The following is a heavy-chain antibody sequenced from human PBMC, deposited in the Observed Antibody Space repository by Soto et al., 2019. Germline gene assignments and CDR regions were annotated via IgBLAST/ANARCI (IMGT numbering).Heavy chain of an antibody. J-gene: IGHJ4*02. Sequence: QPGGSLRLSCAASGFTFSSYEMNWVRQAPGKGLEWVSYISSSGSTIYYADSVKGRFTISRDNAKNSLYLQMNSLRAEDTAVYYCASQPQRYSYGYMDFDYWGQGTLVTVSS. D-gene: IGHD5-18*01. CDR3: ASQPQRYSYGYMDFDY. CDR1: GFTFSSYE. V-gene: IGHV3-48*03. CDR2: ISSSGSTI.